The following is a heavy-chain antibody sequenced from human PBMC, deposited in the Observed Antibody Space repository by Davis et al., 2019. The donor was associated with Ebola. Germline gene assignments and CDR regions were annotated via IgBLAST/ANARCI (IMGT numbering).Heavy chain of an antibody. Sequence: DSVKGRFTISRDNSKNTLYLQMNSLRAEDTAVYYCARHSASYYYDSSGYYTTPDWYFDLWGRGTLVTVSS. D-gene: IGHD3-22*01. V-gene: IGHV3-30*01. J-gene: IGHJ2*01. CDR3: ARHSASYYYDSSGYYTTPDWYFDL.